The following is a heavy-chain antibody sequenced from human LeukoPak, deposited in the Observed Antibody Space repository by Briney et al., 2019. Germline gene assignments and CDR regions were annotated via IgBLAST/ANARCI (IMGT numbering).Heavy chain of an antibody. D-gene: IGHD6-13*01. V-gene: IGHV4-39*07. J-gene: IGHJ5*02. CDR2: IIHSGST. CDR1: GGSISSSSYS. Sequence: SETLSLTCTVSGGSISSSSYSWTWIRQPPGEGLEWIGEIIHSGSTNYNPSLKSRVTISVDTSKNQFSLKLSSVTAADTAFYYCARGGIAAANWFDPWGQGTLVTVSS. CDR3: ARGGIAAANWFDP.